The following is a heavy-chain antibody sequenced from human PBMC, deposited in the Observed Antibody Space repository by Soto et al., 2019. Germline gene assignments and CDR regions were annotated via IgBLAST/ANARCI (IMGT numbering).Heavy chain of an antibody. V-gene: IGHV5-10-1*01. J-gene: IGHJ3*02. CDR2: IDPSDSYT. CDR3: ARHVSQYYYDSSGWKAGRAFDI. D-gene: IGHD3-22*01. Sequence: GESLKISCNCSGYSFTSYWISWVGQMPVKGLEWMGRIDPSDSYTNYSPSFQGHVTISADKSISTAYLQWSSLKASDTAMYYCARHVSQYYYDSSGWKAGRAFDIWGQGTMVTVSS. CDR1: GYSFTSYW.